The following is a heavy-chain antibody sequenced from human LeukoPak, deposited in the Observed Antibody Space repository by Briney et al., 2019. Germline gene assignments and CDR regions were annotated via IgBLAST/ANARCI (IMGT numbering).Heavy chain of an antibody. Sequence: PSETLSLTCTVSSDSISSSSYYWGWIRQPPGKGLEWIGSIYYSGSTYYNPSLKSRVTISVDTSKNQFSLKLSSVTAADTAVYYCARDSNDSSGYYYYDAFDIWGQGTMVTVSS. CDR1: SDSISSSSYY. D-gene: IGHD3-22*01. CDR2: IYYSGST. V-gene: IGHV4-39*07. CDR3: ARDSNDSSGYYYYDAFDI. J-gene: IGHJ3*02.